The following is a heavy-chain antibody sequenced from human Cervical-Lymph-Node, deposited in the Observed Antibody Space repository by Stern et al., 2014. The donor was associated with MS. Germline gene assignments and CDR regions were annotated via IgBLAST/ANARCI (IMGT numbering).Heavy chain of an antibody. CDR2: IWYDGSNK. D-gene: IGHD5-18*01. V-gene: IGHV3-33*01. J-gene: IGHJ4*02. CDR1: GFTFSSYG. CDR3: ARAGGYSYGPRSYYFDY. Sequence: VQLVESGGGVVQPGRSLRLSCAASGFTFSSYGMHWVRQAPGKGLEWVAVIWYDGSNKYYADSVKGRFTISRDNSKNTLYLQMNSLRAEDTAVYYCARAGGYSYGPRSYYFDYWGQGTLVTVSS.